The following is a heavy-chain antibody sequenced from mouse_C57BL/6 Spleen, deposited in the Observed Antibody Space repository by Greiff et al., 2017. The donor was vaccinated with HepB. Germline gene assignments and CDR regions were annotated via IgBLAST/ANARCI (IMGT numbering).Heavy chain of an antibody. CDR3: ASPPDSNYEEDYAMDY. CDR1: GYTFTGYW. CDR2: ILPGSGST. V-gene: IGHV1-9*01. J-gene: IGHJ4*01. D-gene: IGHD2-5*01. Sequence: VQLQQSGAELMKPGASVKLSCKATGYTFTGYWIEWVKQRPGHGLEWIGEILPGSGSTNYNEKFKGKATFTADTSSNTAYMQLSSLTTEDSAIYYCASPPDSNYEEDYAMDYWGQRTSVTVSS.